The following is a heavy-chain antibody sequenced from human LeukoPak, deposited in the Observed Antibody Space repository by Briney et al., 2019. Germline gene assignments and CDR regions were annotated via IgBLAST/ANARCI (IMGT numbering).Heavy chain of an antibody. CDR2: IYYSGIT. CDR1: GCSISSGGYY. V-gene: IGHV4-31*03. J-gene: IGHJ6*02. Sequence: PSETLSLTCTVSGCSISSGGYYWSWIRQHPGKGLEWIGYIYYSGITYYNPSLKSRVTISVDTSKNQFSLKLSSVTAADTAVYYCARDLLWVRGVTPHLVYYYYGMDVWGQGTTVTVSS. CDR3: ARDLLWVRGVTPHLVYYYYGMDV. D-gene: IGHD3-10*01.